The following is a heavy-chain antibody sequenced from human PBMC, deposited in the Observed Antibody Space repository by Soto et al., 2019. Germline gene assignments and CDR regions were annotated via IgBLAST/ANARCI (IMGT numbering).Heavy chain of an antibody. CDR1: GFTFSSYS. CDR3: AMWRGAFDI. J-gene: IGHJ3*02. D-gene: IGHD2-21*01. Sequence: EVQLVESGGGLVQPGGSLRLSCAASGFTFSSYSMNWVRQAPGKGLEWVSYISSSSSTIYYADSVKGRFTISRDNAKNSLYLQMNSLRAEDTAVYYCAMWRGAFDIWGQGTMVTVSS. CDR2: ISSSSSTI. V-gene: IGHV3-48*01.